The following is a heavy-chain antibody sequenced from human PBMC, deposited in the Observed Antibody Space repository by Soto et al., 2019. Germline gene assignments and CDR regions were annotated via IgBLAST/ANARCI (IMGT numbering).Heavy chain of an antibody. Sequence: EVQLLESGGGLVQPGGSLRLSCAASGFTFSSYAMNWVRQAPGKGLEWVSVISGSDGSTYYADSVKGRFTISRDNSKNTLNRQMNSLRAEDTAVYYCARRSSIWYFDYWGQGTLVTVSS. CDR3: ARRSSIWYFDY. D-gene: IGHD6-13*01. CDR1: GFTFSSYA. V-gene: IGHV3-23*01. J-gene: IGHJ4*02. CDR2: ISGSDGST.